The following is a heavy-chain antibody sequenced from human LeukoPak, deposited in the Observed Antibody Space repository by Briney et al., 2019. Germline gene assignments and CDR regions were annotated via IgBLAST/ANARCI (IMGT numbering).Heavy chain of an antibody. V-gene: IGHV3-74*01. CDR2: INSDGSST. Sequence: GGSLRLSCAASGFTFSSYWMHWVRQAPGKGLVWVSCINSDGSSTNYADSVKGRFTISRDNAKNTLYVQMNSLRAEDTAVYYCARNQDGYNSIDYWGQGTPVTVSS. D-gene: IGHD5-24*01. CDR3: ARNQDGYNSIDY. CDR1: GFTFSSYW. J-gene: IGHJ4*02.